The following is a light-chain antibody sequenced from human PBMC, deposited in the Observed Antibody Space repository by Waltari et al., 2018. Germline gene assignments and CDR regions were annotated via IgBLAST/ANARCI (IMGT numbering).Light chain of an antibody. Sequence: EIVMTQSPVTVSVSPGEAITLSCTARENVSTDVAWYRHKPCQPPRLRIYFATSRATGVPARISGSGSGTDFTLSISSLESEDFAFYYCQQSRRWPQRTFGQGTKLEI. CDR1: ENVSTD. J-gene: IGKJ2*01. CDR3: QQSRRWPQRT. V-gene: IGKV3D-15*01. CDR2: FAT.